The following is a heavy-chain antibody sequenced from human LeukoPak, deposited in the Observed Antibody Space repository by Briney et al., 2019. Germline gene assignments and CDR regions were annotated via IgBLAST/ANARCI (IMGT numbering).Heavy chain of an antibody. D-gene: IGHD3-22*01. CDR2: ISGSGGST. V-gene: IGHV3-23*01. J-gene: IGHJ4*02. Sequence: GGSLRLSCAASGFTFSSYAMSWVRQAPGEGLEWVSAISGSGGSTYYADSVKGRFTISRDNSKNTLYLQMNSLRAEDTAVYYCAKDRGIVVVITTVPLDYWGQGTLVTVSS. CDR3: AKDRGIVVVITTVPLDY. CDR1: GFTFSSYA.